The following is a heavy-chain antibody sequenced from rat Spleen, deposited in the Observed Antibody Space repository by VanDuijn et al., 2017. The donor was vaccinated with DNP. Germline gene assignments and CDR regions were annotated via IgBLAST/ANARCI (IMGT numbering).Heavy chain of an antibody. V-gene: IGHV5-19*01. J-gene: IGHJ2*01. D-gene: IGHD1-12*03. CDR1: GFTFSNYG. CDR2: ITYEGSSS. Sequence: EVQLVESGGGLVQPGRSLKLSCAASGFTFSNYGLHWIRQAPERGLEWVASITYEGSSSYYGDSVKGRFTISRDDAKSTLYLQMDSLRSEDTATYYCATLSRGWFPYWGQGVMVTVSS. CDR3: ATLSRGWFPY.